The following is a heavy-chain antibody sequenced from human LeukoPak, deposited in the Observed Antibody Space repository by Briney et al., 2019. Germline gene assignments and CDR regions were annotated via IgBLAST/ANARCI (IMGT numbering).Heavy chain of an antibody. V-gene: IGHV3-23*01. CDR1: GFTFSTYP. J-gene: IGHJ6*03. Sequence: GGSLRLSCAASGFTFSTYPMSWVRQAPGKGLEWVSSIIVSGGSTYYADSVQGRFTISRDNSKNTLYLQMNSLRAEDTAVYYCARDYCSSTSCYFYYYYYMDVWGKGTTVTISS. CDR2: IIVSGGST. D-gene: IGHD2-2*01. CDR3: ARDYCSSTSCYFYYYYYMDV.